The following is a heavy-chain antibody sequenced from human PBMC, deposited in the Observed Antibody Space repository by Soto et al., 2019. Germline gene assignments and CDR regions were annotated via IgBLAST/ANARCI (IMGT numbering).Heavy chain of an antibody. Sequence: QVQLQESGPGLVKPSQTLSLTCTVSGGSISSGDYYWSWIRQPPGKGLEWIGYIYYSGSTYYNPSLKSRVTISVDTSKNQFSLKLSSVTAADTAVYYCARLRYDFWSGYSRFDYWGQGTLFTVSS. CDR1: GGSISSGDYY. CDR2: IYYSGST. J-gene: IGHJ4*02. CDR3: ARLRYDFWSGYSRFDY. V-gene: IGHV4-30-4*01. D-gene: IGHD3-3*01.